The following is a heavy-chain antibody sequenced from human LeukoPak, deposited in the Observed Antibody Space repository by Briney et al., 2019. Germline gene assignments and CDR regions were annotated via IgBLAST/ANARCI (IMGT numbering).Heavy chain of an antibody. V-gene: IGHV3-21*01. CDR2: ISSSSSYI. J-gene: IGHJ4*02. CDR1: GFTFITYS. D-gene: IGHD5-24*01. Sequence: PGGSLRLSCAASGFTFITYSMNWVRQAPGKGLEWVSSISSSSSYIYYADSVKGRFTISRDNAKNSLYLQMNSLRAEDTAVYYCACRRDGYNWLDYWGQGTLVTVSS. CDR3: ACRRDGYNWLDY.